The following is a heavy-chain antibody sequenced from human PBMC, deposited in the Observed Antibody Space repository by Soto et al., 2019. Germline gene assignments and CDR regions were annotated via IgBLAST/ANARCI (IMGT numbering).Heavy chain of an antibody. CDR2: IWYDGSNK. D-gene: IGHD6-6*01. V-gene: IGHV3-33*01. CDR1: GFTFSSYG. CDR3: ARDSLYSSSSPPPNPWNDAFDI. J-gene: IGHJ3*02. Sequence: QPGGSLRLSCAASGFTFSSYGMHWVRQAPGKGLEWVAVIWYDGSNKYYADSVKGRFTISRDNSKNTLYLQMNSLRAEDTAVYYCARDSLYSSSSPPPNPWNDAFDIWGQGTMVTVSS.